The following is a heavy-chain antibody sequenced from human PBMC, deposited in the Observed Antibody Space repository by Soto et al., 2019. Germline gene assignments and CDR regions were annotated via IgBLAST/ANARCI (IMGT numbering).Heavy chain of an antibody. CDR1: GGTFSSYY. Sequence: AASVKVSCKASGGTFSSYYMHWVRQAPGQGLEWMGGIIPIFGTANYAQKFQGRVTMTTDASTSTAYMELRSLRSDDTAVYYCARDAPPEDYWGQGTLVTVSS. CDR3: ARDAPPEDY. CDR2: IIPIFGTA. V-gene: IGHV1-69*05. J-gene: IGHJ4*02.